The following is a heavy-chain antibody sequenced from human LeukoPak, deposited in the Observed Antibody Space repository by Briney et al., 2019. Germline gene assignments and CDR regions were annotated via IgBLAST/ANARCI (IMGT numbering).Heavy chain of an antibody. Sequence: SETLSLTCTVSGGSISSSSYYWGWIRQPPGKGLEWIGSIYYSGGTYYNPSLKSRVTISVDTSKNQFSLKLSSVTAADTAVYYCARHLSVYCGGDCYSGWFDPWGQGTLVTVSS. CDR3: ARHLSVYCGGDCYSGWFDP. J-gene: IGHJ5*02. CDR2: IYYSGGT. V-gene: IGHV4-39*01. CDR1: GGSISSSSYY. D-gene: IGHD2-21*02.